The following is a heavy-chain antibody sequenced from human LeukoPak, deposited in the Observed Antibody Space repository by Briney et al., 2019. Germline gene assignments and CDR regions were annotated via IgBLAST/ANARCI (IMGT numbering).Heavy chain of an antibody. J-gene: IGHJ4*02. D-gene: IGHD6-13*01. Sequence: ASVKVSCKASGGTFSSYAISWVRHAPGQGLEWMGGIIPIFGAANYAQKFQGRVTITADKSTSTVYMERSSLRSEDTAVYYCARAYRSRWYWWYFDYWGEGTLVTVSS. CDR1: GGTFSSYA. V-gene: IGHV1-69*06. CDR3: ARAYRSRWYWWYFDY. CDR2: IIPIFGAA.